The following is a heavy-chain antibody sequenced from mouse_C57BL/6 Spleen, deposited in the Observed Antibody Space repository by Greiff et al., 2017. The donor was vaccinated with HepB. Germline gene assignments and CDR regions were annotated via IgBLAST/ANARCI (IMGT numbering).Heavy chain of an antibody. CDR2: INPNNGGT. CDR3: ARRQLRLYAMDY. V-gene: IGHV1-18*01. D-gene: IGHD3-2*02. CDR1: GYTFTDYN. Sequence: EVQLQQSGPELVKPGASVKIPCKASGYTFTDYNMDWVKQSHGKSLEWIGDINPNNGGTIYNQKFKGKATLTVDKSSSTAYMELRSLTSEDTAVDYCARRQLRLYAMDYWGQGTSVTVSS. J-gene: IGHJ4*01.